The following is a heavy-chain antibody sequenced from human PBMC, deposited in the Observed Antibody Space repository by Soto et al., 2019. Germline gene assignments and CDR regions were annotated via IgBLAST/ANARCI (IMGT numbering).Heavy chain of an antibody. V-gene: IGHV4-30-2*01. D-gene: IGHD2-21*02. CDR1: GGSISSGGYS. J-gene: IGHJ5*02. Sequence: SETLSLTCTVSGGSISSGGYSWSWIRQPPGKGLEWIGYIYHGSTYYNPSLKSRVIISVDRSKNQFSLKLSSVTAADTAVYYCARITYCGGDCYRGFDPWGQGTLVTVSS. CDR2: IYHGST. CDR3: ARITYCGGDCYRGFDP.